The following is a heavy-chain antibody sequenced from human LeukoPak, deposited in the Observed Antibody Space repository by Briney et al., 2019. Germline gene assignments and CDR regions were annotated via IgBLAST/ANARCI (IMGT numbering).Heavy chain of an antibody. CDR3: ARQRWLVHNWFDP. Sequence: PSESLSLTCSVSGGSISSRSYYWGWIRHPPGKGLEWIGSISYSAGTYYNPSLKSRVTISVDTSKNQFSLKLSSVTAADTALYYCARQRWLVHNWFDPWGQGTLVTVSS. CDR2: ISYSAGT. D-gene: IGHD6-19*01. V-gene: IGHV4-39*01. CDR1: GGSISSRSYY. J-gene: IGHJ5*02.